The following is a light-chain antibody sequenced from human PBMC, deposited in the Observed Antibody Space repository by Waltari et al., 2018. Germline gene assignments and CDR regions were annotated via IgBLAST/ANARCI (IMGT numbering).Light chain of an antibody. J-gene: IGLJ3*02. Sequence: QLPLTQSPSASASLGASLKPTFPFQSRHSSHLVAGLRQQPEKGPRYLMKVNSDGSHSKGDDIPDRFSGSGSGAERYLTISSLQSEDEADYYCQTGGHGTWVFGGGTKLTVL. V-gene: IGLV4-69*02. CDR3: QTGGHGTWV. CDR2: VNSDGSH. CDR1: SRHSSHL.